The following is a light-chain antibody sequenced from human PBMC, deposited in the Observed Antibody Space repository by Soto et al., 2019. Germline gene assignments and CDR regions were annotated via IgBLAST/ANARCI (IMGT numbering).Light chain of an antibody. CDR3: QRHNSHSEA. Sequence: DIQRTQAPSSLSASVADRVTLTCRAIQSITSYLNWYQPKLGKAPMLLISAVSSLQSGVQSRFRGSGSGTEFTLTICSLQTDDFAYYYCQRHNSHSEAFGQGTKVDI. CDR2: AVS. CDR1: QSITSY. J-gene: IGKJ1*01. V-gene: IGKV1-39*01.